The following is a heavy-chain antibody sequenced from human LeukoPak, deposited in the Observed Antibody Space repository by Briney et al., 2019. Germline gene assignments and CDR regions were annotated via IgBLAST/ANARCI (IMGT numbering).Heavy chain of an antibody. V-gene: IGHV4-34*01. CDR1: GGSFSGYY. D-gene: IGHD3-22*01. Sequence: PSETLSLTCAVYGGSFSGYYWSWIRQPPGKGLEWIGEINHSGSTNYNPSLKSRVTISVDTSKNQFSLKLSSVTAADTAVYYCARGRTYYYDSSGYYYARYFDHWGRGTLVTVSS. CDR2: INHSGST. J-gene: IGHJ2*01. CDR3: ARGRTYYYDSSGYYYARYFDH.